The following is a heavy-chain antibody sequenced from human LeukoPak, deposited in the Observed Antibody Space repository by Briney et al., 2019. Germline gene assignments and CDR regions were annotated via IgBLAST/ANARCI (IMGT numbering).Heavy chain of an antibody. D-gene: IGHD5-18*01. CDR1: GFTFSSYA. Sequence: GGSLRLSCAASGFTFSSYAMSWVRQAPGKGLEWVSAISGSGGSTYYADSVKGRFTISRDNSKNTLYLQMNSLRAEDTAVYYCAKDGYSYGEQNEYLQHWGQGTLVTVSS. CDR3: AKDGYSYGEQNEYLQH. V-gene: IGHV3-23*01. J-gene: IGHJ1*01. CDR2: ISGSGGST.